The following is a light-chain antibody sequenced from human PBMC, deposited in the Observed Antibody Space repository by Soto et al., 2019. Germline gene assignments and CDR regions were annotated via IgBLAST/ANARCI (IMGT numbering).Light chain of an antibody. Sequence: VMTQSPVTLSVSPGERATLSCRASQSVSSSLAWYQQKPGQAPRLLIYGASTRATGIPARFSGSGSGTEFTLTISSLQSEDFALYYCQQYNNWWTFGQGTKVQIK. J-gene: IGKJ1*01. CDR3: QQYNNWWT. CDR2: GAS. CDR1: QSVSSS. V-gene: IGKV3-15*01.